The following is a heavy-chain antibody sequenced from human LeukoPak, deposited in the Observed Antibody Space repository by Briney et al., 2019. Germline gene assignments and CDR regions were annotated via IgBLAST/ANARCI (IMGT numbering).Heavy chain of an antibody. D-gene: IGHD1-26*01. V-gene: IGHV6-1*01. CDR2: TYYRSKWYR. Sequence: SQTLSLTCVISGDSVSSNSAAWNWIRQSPSRGLEWLGTTYYRSKWYRDYAVSVKSRITLNPDTSKNQFSLHLNSVTPDDTAVYYCTRGWVGFDYWGQGTLVTVSS. CDR3: TRGWVGFDY. CDR1: GDSVSSNSAA. J-gene: IGHJ4*02.